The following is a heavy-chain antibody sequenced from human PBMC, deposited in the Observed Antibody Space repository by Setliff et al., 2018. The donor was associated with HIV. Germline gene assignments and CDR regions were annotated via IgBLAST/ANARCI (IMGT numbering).Heavy chain of an antibody. V-gene: IGHV4-59*12. CDR3: ARDVGLCGVDCWPYFYFDL. D-gene: IGHD2-21*02. CDR1: GGSFSSYF. J-gene: IGHJ2*01. CDR2: IYDTGKI. Sequence: SETLSLTCIVSGGSFSSYFWSWIRQSPGKGLEWIGNIYDTGKINYNPSLKGRVTMSIDMSEDQFSLKLSSMTAADTAVYYCARDVGLCGVDCWPYFYFDLWGRGNLVTVSS.